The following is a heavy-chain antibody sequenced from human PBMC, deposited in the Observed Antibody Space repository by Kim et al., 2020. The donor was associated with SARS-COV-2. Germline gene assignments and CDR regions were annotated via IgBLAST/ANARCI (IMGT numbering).Heavy chain of an antibody. D-gene: IGHD1-7*01. CDR3: AKLDGPRGELRDY. V-gene: IGHV3-23*05. Sequence: YYADSVKGRFTISRGNSKNTLDLHMNNLRAEDTAVYYCAKLDGPRGELRDYWGQGTLVTVSS. J-gene: IGHJ4*02.